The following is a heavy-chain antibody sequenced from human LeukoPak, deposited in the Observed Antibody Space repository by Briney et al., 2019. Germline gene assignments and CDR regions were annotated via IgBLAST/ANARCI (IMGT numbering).Heavy chain of an antibody. CDR2: VSTSGGST. D-gene: IGHD6-19*01. Sequence: GGSLTLSCAASGXTFSTYALNWVRQAPGKGLELVWAVSTSGGSTYYADSVKGRFTISSDNSKNTLYLQMNSLRAEDTAVYYCAKRIAVAGPYFDYWGQGTLVTVSS. J-gene: IGHJ4*02. CDR3: AKRIAVAGPYFDY. CDR1: GXTFSTYA. V-gene: IGHV3-23*01.